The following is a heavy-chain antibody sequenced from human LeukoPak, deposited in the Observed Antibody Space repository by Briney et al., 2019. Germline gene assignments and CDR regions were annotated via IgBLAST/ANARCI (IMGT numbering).Heavy chain of an antibody. CDR1: GGSISSYY. D-gene: IGHD5-18*01. J-gene: IGHJ4*02. CDR3: ARDSGYSYALDY. Sequence: SETLSLTCTVSGGSISSYYWSWIRQPPGKGLEWIGYIYYSGSTNYNPSLKSRVTISVDTSKNQFSLELSSVTAADTAVYYCARDSGYSYALDYWGQGTLVTVSS. CDR2: IYYSGST. V-gene: IGHV4-59*01.